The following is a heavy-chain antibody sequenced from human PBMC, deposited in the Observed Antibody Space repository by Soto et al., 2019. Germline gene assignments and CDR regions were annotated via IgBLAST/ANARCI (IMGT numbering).Heavy chain of an antibody. V-gene: IGHV1-24*01. Sequence: ASVKVSCKVSGYTLTELSMHWVRQAPGKGLEWMGGFDPEDGETIYAQKFQGRVTMTEDKSTDTAYMELSSLRSEDTAVYYCATLGGRGLWFGEFPFNYYYGMDVWGQGTTVTVSS. CDR3: ATLGGRGLWFGEFPFNYYYGMDV. CDR2: FDPEDGET. D-gene: IGHD3-10*01. J-gene: IGHJ6*02. CDR1: GYTLTELS.